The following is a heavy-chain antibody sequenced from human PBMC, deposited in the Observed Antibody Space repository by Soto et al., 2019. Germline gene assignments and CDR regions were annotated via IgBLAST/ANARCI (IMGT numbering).Heavy chain of an antibody. CDR3: ARDADIVVVVAATVNYYYGMDV. CDR1: GGTFSSYA. J-gene: IGHJ6*02. D-gene: IGHD2-15*01. Sequence: SVKVSCKASGGTFSSYAISWVRQAPGQGLEWMGGIIPIFGTANYAQKFQGRVTITADKSTSTAYMELSSLRSEDTAVYYCARDADIVVVVAATVNYYYGMDVWGQGTTVTVSS. CDR2: IIPIFGTA. V-gene: IGHV1-69*06.